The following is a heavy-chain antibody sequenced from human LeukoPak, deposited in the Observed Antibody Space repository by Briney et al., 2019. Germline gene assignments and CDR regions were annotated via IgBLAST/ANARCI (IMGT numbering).Heavy chain of an antibody. Sequence: PSETLSLTCTVSGGSISSSSYYWGWIRQPPGKGLEWIGSIYYSGSTYYNPSLKSRVTISVDTSKNQFSLKLSSVTAADTVVYYCARLGYSSSRGGYWGQGTLVTVSS. CDR1: GGSISSSSYY. CDR2: IYYSGST. V-gene: IGHV4-39*07. J-gene: IGHJ4*02. D-gene: IGHD6-13*01. CDR3: ARLGYSSSRGGY.